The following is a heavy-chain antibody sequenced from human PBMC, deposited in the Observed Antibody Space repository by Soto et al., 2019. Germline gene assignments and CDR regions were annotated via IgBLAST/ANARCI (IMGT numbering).Heavy chain of an antibody. V-gene: IGHV4-30-4*01. CDR1: GGSISSGDYY. CDR3: ARYMTTVTTPGGFDY. D-gene: IGHD4-17*01. J-gene: IGHJ4*02. Sequence: SETLSLTCTVPGGSISSGDYYWSWIRQPPGKGLEWIGHIYYSGSTYYNPSLKSRVTISVDTTKNQFSLKLSSVTAADTAVYYCARYMTTVTTPGGFDYWGRGTLVTVSS. CDR2: IYYSGST.